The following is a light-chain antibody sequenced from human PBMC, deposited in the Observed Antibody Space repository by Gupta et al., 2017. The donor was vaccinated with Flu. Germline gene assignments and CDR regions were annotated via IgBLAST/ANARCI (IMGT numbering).Light chain of an antibody. V-gene: IGKV3-11*01. Sequence: EMVLTQSPSTLSLSPGERATLSCRASQSVSSSLAWYQPKPDQAPRLLIYDASNRDTGIPARFSGSGSGTDLTLTISSLEPEDFAVYYCQQRSNWPYSFGQGTKLEIK. CDR3: QQRSNWPYS. CDR1: QSVSSS. CDR2: DAS. J-gene: IGKJ2*03.